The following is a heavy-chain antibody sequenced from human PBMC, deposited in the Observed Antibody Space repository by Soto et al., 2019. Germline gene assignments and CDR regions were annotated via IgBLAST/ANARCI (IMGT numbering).Heavy chain of an antibody. CDR3: ARGPYRNTYNWFDS. D-gene: IGHD5-12*01. J-gene: IGHJ5*02. Sequence: GGSLRLSCAASGFIFSDYEINWVRQAPGKGLEWVSYISGSGLTIYYADSVKGRFTISRDNAKNSLYLQMNSLGVEDTAVYYCARGPYRNTYNWFDSWGQGTLVTVS. CDR1: GFIFSDYE. CDR2: ISGSGLTI. V-gene: IGHV3-48*03.